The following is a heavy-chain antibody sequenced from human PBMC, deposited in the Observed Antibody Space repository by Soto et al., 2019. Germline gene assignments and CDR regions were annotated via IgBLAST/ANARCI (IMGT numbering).Heavy chain of an antibody. CDR1: RFTFSSYA. CDR2: IGISSSTT. J-gene: IGHJ3*02. Sequence: SGGSLRLSCEASRFTFSSYAMSWVRQAPGKGLEWVSVIGISSSTTYYADSVRGRFTISRDNSKNTLFLQMNSLRADDTAVYYCAKDAPGSPRGAFDIWGQGTMVTVSS. V-gene: IGHV3-23*01. CDR3: AKDAPGSPRGAFDI.